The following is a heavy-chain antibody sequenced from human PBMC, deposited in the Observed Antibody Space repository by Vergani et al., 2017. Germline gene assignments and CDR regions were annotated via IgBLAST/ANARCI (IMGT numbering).Heavy chain of an antibody. J-gene: IGHJ4*02. V-gene: IGHV1-46*03. Sequence: QVQLVQSGAEVKKPGASVKVSCKASGYTFTSYYMHWVRQAPGQGLEWMGIINPSGGSTSYAQKFQGRVTMTRDTSTNTVYMELSSLRSEDTAVYYCARATYVVPAAFDYWGQGTLVTVS. CDR1: GYTFTSYY. D-gene: IGHD2-2*01. CDR2: INPSGGST. CDR3: ARATYVVPAAFDY.